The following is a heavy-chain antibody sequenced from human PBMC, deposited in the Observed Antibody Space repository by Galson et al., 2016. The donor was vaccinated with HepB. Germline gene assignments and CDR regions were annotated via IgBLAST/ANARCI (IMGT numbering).Heavy chain of an antibody. CDR2: IKSNTDGGTT. J-gene: IGHJ3*02. Sequence: SLRLSCAASGFIFSNAWMSWVRQAPGKGLEWVGRIKSNTDGGTTDYAAPVKGRFTISRDDSKNTMYLKMNSLQTEDTAVYYCTTNHAFDIWGQGTMVTVSS. V-gene: IGHV3-15*01. CDR1: GFIFSNAW. CDR3: TTNHAFDI.